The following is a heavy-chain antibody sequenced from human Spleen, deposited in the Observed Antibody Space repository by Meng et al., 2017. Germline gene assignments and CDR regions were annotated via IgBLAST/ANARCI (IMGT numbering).Heavy chain of an antibody. Sequence: QVQLQKWGAGLLKPSEPLSLTCVVSGGAFSDYYVSWIRQPPGKGLEWIGEINHSGSTNYNPSLESRATISVDTSQNNLSLKLSSVTAADSAVYYCARGPTTMAHDFDYWGQGTLVTVSS. J-gene: IGHJ4*02. CDR1: GGAFSDYY. V-gene: IGHV4-34*01. CDR3: ARGPTTMAHDFDY. CDR2: INHSGST. D-gene: IGHD4-11*01.